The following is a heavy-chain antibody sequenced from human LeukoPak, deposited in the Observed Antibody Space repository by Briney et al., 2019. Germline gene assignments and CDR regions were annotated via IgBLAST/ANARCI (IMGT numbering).Heavy chain of an antibody. CDR2: IWYDGSNK. Sequence: PGRSLRLSCAASGFTFSSYGMHWVRQAPGKGLEWVAVIWYDGSNKYYADSVKGRFTISRDNSKNTLYLQMNSLRAEDTAVYYCARASSSWQFDYWGQGTLVTVSS. CDR3: ARASSSWQFDY. J-gene: IGHJ4*02. CDR1: GFTFSSYG. D-gene: IGHD6-13*01. V-gene: IGHV3-33*08.